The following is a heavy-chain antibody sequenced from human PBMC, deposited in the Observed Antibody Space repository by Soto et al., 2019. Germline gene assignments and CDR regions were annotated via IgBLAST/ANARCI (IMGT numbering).Heavy chain of an antibody. Sequence: QVQPAESGGGVVQPGGSLRLSCAASGFPFSDYGIDWIRQAPGKGLEWVAVISHEGGTQYYADSVRGRFTVSRDNSKNIVYLQMDSLRPEDTAVYFCAKEGSPKVSRWDDYWGQGTLVTVSS. CDR3: AKEGSPKVSRWDDY. J-gene: IGHJ4*02. D-gene: IGHD1-26*01. CDR2: ISHEGGTQ. CDR1: GFPFSDYG. V-gene: IGHV3-30*18.